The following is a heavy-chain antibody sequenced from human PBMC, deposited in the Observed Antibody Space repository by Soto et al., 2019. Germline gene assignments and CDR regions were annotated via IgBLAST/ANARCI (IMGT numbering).Heavy chain of an antibody. CDR2: INHSGST. J-gene: IGHJ2*01. V-gene: IGHV4-34*01. D-gene: IGHD3-10*01. Sequence: QVHLQQWGAGLLKPSETLSLTCAVYGGSFSGYYWSWIRQPPGKGLEWIGEINHSGSTNYNPSLKSRVSIPVGTPNNQSSLKLSSVTAADAAVYYGARGRGDGYNQHWYFDLWGRGTLVTVSS. CDR1: GGSFSGYY. CDR3: ARGRGDGYNQHWYFDL.